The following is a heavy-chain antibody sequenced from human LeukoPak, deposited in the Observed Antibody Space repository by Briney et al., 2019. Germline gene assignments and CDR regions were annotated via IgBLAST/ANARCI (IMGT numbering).Heavy chain of an antibody. D-gene: IGHD3-9*01. CDR1: GFTFSSYA. J-gene: IGHJ4*02. CDR2: ISSSGSTI. CDR3: ARDPLTGRSKFDY. Sequence: GGSLSRSCAASGFTFSSYAMNWVRQAPGKGLEWVSYISSSGSTIYYADSVKGRFTISRDNAKNSLYLQMNSLRAEDTAVYYCARDPLTGRSKFDYWAQETLVTVSS. V-gene: IGHV3-48*03.